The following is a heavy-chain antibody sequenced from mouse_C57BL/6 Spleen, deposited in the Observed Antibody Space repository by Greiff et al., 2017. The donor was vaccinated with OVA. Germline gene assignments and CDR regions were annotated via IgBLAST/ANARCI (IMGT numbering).Heavy chain of an antibody. Sequence: QVQLKQSGAELVKPGASVKISCKASGYAFSSYWMNWVTQRPGKGLEWIGQIYPGDGDTNYNGKFKGKATLTADKSSSTAYMQLSSLTSEDSAVYFCAREGAYYSNSRDYWGQGTTLTVSS. V-gene: IGHV1-80*01. D-gene: IGHD2-5*01. J-gene: IGHJ2*01. CDR2: IYPGDGDT. CDR1: GYAFSSYW. CDR3: AREGAYYSNSRDY.